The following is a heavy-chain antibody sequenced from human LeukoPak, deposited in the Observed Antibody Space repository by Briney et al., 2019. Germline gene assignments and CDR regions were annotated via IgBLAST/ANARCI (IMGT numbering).Heavy chain of an antibody. J-gene: IGHJ5*02. CDR2: TYYRSKWYN. Sequence: SQTLSLTYPISRDSVSSNTAVCNSIRQSPSRGLEWLGRTYYRSKWYNDYAVSVKSRITINVDTSKNQISLQLTSVTPEDTAVYYCAKRETTVAPKWFGPCGQGTLFTVSS. V-gene: IGHV6-1*01. CDR1: RDSVSSNTAV. CDR3: AKRETTVAPKWFGP. D-gene: IGHD4-17*01.